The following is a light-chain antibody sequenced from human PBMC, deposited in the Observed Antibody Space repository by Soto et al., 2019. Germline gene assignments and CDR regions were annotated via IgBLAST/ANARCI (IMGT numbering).Light chain of an antibody. J-gene: IGKJ4*01. CDR3: QQYNNWPPLT. CDR1: QSVSSN. CDR2: GAS. V-gene: IGKV3-15*01. Sequence: EIVMTQSPATLSVSPGERATLSCRASQSVSSNLAWYQQKPGQAPRLIIYGASTRTTGIPARFSGSGSETDFTLTISSLQSEDFAVYYCQQYNNWPPLTFGGGTKVEIK.